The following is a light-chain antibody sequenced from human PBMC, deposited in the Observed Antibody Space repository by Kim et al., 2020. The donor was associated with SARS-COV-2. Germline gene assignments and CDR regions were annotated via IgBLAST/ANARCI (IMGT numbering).Light chain of an antibody. V-gene: IGLV4-69*01. CDR3: QTWGTGIRV. J-gene: IGLJ2*01. CDR2: RTRDGIH. Sequence: ATGKLSCTQSSGNRRYASEWHQQQREKGPRYWMKRTRDGIHSKGDGIPDRFSGSSAGGERYRSISGLQSGDEADYYCQTWGTGIRVFGGGTQQTVL. CDR1: SGNRRYA.